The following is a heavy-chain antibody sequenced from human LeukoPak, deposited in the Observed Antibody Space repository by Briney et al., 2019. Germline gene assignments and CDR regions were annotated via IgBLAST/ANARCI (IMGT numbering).Heavy chain of an antibody. Sequence: GASVKVSCKASGGTFSSYAISWVRQAPGQGLEWMGGIIPIFGTANYAQKFQGRVTMTRDTSISTAYMELRRLRSDDTAVYYCARVTSNMAFDPWGQGTLVTVSS. CDR1: GGTFSSYA. J-gene: IGHJ5*02. CDR2: IIPIFGTA. V-gene: IGHV1-69*05. CDR3: ARVTSNMAFDP. D-gene: IGHD5-24*01.